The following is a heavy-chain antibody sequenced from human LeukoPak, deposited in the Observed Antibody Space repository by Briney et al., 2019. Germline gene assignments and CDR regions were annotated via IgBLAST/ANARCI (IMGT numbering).Heavy chain of an antibody. CDR3: ARARNEDY. CDR1: GFTFSSYS. CDR2: ISSGSSTI. V-gene: IGHV3-48*01. D-gene: IGHD1-1*01. J-gene: IGHJ4*02. Sequence: GGSLRLSCAASGFTFSSYSMNWVRQAPGRGLEWVSYISSGSSTIYYADSVKGRFTISRDNAKNSLYLQMNSLRAEDTAVYYCARARNEDYWGQGTLVTVSS.